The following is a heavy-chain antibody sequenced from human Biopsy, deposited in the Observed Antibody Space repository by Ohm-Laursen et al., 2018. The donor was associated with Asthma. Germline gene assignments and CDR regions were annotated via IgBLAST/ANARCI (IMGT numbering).Heavy chain of an antibody. CDR3: ARQVKSTVFGVSYRKFDF. D-gene: IGHD3-3*01. CDR1: VLTFSSYG. Sequence: SLRLSCTASVLTFSSYGMVWVRLAPGKGLEWVALISNDGANKFYADSVQGRFTISRDNSKDTLYLQMHSLKIEDTAVYFCARQVKSTVFGVSYRKFDFWGQGTLVAVSS. J-gene: IGHJ4*02. CDR2: ISNDGANK. V-gene: IGHV3-30*03.